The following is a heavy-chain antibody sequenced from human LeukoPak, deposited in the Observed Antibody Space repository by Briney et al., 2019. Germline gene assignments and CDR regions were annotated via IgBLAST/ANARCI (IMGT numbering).Heavy chain of an antibody. Sequence: PTXXLXLTCTFSGFSLSTSGMCVSWIRQPPGKALEWLALSDWDDDKYYSTSLKTRLTISKDTCKNQVDLTMPNMDPVDTATYYCARIRGYSSGWYEDYWGQGTLVTVSS. D-gene: IGHD6-19*01. V-gene: IGHV2-70*01. CDR2: SDWDDDK. CDR1: GFSLSTSGMC. CDR3: ARIRGYSSGWYEDY. J-gene: IGHJ4*02.